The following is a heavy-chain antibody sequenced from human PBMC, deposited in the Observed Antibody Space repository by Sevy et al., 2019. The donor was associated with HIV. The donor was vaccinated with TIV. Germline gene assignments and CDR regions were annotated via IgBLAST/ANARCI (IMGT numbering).Heavy chain of an antibody. Sequence: SETLSLTYTVSGGSISSSSYYWGWIRQPPGKGLEWIGSIYYSGSTYYNPSLKSRVTISVDTSKNQFSLKLSSVTAADTAVYYCARRSGGTYFDYWGQGTLVTVSS. V-gene: IGHV4-39*01. CDR1: GGSISSSSYY. CDR2: IYYSGST. J-gene: IGHJ4*02. CDR3: ARRSGGTYFDY. D-gene: IGHD3-3*01.